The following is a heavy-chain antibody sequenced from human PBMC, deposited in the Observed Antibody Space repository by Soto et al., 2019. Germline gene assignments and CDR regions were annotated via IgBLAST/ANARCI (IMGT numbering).Heavy chain of an antibody. V-gene: IGHV3-21*01. CDR1: GFTFSSYS. D-gene: IGHD6-13*01. CDR3: ARDRGGAAASVD. J-gene: IGHJ4*01. CDR2: ISSSSSYI. Sequence: EVQLVESGGGLVKPGGSLRLSCAASGFTFSSYSMNWVRQAPGKGLEWVSSISSSSSYIYYADSVKGRFTISRDNAKNSLYLQMNSVRAADTAVYYCARDRGGAAASVDWGHGTLVTVAS.